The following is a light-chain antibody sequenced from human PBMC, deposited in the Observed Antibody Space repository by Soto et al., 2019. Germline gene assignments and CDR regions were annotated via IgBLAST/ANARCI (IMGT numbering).Light chain of an antibody. J-gene: IGLJ1*01. Sequence: QSALTQPAYVSGSPGQSITISCTGTSSDVGGYNYVSWYQQHPGKDPKLMIYDVSNRPSGVSNRFSGSKSGNTASLTISGLQAEDEADYYCSSYTSSSTLEVFGTGTKVTVL. CDR3: SSYTSSSTLEV. CDR2: DVS. V-gene: IGLV2-14*01. CDR1: SSDVGGYNY.